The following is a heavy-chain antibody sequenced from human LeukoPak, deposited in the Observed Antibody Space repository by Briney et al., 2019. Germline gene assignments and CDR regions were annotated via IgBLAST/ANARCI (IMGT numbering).Heavy chain of an antibody. V-gene: IGHV3-74*01. J-gene: IGHJ4*02. CDR1: GFTFSSYW. D-gene: IGHD6-25*01. CDR2: ISSDGSTT. CDR3: ARVIRSGWEGELSD. Sequence: GGSLRLSCAASGFTFSSYWMHWVRQTPGKGLVWVSRISSDGSTTNYAGSVKGRFTISRDNAKNTLYLQMNSLRAEDTAVYYCARVIRSGWEGELSDWGQGTLVTVSS.